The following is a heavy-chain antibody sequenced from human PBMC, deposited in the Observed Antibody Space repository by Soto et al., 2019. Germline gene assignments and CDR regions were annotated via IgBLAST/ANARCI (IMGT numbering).Heavy chain of an antibody. D-gene: IGHD3-10*01. Sequence: ASVKVSCKASGYSFTSYAMHWVRQAPGQRLEWMGWINTGNGNTKYSQEFQGRLTITRDTSASTAYMELSSLRSEDTAVYYCAGPSWYGESYFDYWGQGTLVTVSS. CDR3: AGPSWYGESYFDY. CDR2: INTGNGNT. V-gene: IGHV1-3*04. CDR1: GYSFTSYA. J-gene: IGHJ4*02.